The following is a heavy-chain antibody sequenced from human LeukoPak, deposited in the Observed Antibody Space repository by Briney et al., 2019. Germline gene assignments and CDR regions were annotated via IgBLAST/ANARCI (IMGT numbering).Heavy chain of an antibody. CDR1: GSSISSNSYY. Sequence: SETLSLTCTVSGSSISSNSYYWGWIRQPPGKGLEWIASIYYGGNTYYNPSLKSRVTISVDTSKNQFSLKLSSVTAADTAVYYCARQHDILTGFDYWGQGTLVTVSS. V-gene: IGHV4-39*01. CDR2: IYYGGNT. D-gene: IGHD3-9*01. J-gene: IGHJ4*02. CDR3: ARQHDILTGFDY.